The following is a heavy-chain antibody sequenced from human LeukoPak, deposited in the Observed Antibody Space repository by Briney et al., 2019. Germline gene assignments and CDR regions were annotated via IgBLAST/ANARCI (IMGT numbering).Heavy chain of an antibody. Sequence: PSETLSLTCTVSGGSISSYYWNWIRQPPGKGLEWIAYIYYSGSTNYNPSLKSRVTISVDTSKIQFSLKLSSVTAADTAVYYCARDFRYDFWSGYPDPLGASDIWGQGTMVTVSS. CDR3: ARDFRYDFWSGYPDPLGASDI. CDR2: IYYSGST. D-gene: IGHD3-3*01. V-gene: IGHV4-59*01. J-gene: IGHJ3*02. CDR1: GGSISSYY.